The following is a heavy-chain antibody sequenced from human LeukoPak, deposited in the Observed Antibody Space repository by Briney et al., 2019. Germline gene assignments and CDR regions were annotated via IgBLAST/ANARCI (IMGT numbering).Heavy chain of an antibody. D-gene: IGHD5-12*01. CDR1: GFTFSSYA. J-gene: IGHJ4*02. Sequence: GRSLRLSCAASGFTFSSYAMHWVRQAPGKGLEWVAVILYDGSNKYYADSVKGRFTISRDNPKNTLYLQMNSLRAEDTAVYYCARVMISVATIFDYWGQGTLVTVSS. CDR3: ARVMISVATIFDY. V-gene: IGHV3-30*01. CDR2: ILYDGSNK.